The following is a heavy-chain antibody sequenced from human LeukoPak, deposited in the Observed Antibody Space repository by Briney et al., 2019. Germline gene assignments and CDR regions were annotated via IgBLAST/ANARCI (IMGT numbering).Heavy chain of an antibody. CDR1: GGTFSSYA. J-gene: IGHJ4*02. CDR2: IIPILGIA. D-gene: IGHD2-15*01. V-gene: IGHV1-69*04. Sequence: GSSVKVSCKASGGTFSSYAISWVRQAPGQGLEWMGRIIPILGIANYAQKFQGRVTITADKSTSTAYMELSSLRSEDTAVYYCAGGGIVVVVAANYWGQGTLVTVSS. CDR3: AGGGIVVVVAANY.